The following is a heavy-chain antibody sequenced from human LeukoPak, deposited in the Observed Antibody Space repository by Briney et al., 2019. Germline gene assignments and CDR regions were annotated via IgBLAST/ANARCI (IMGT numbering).Heavy chain of an antibody. Sequence: GGSLRLSCAASGFTFSDYYMSWIRQAPGKGLEWGSYISSSGSTIYYADSVKGRFTISRDNPKNSLYLQMNSLRAEDTAVYYCASPVGVAGPHYYYSYGMDVWGQGTTVTVSS. D-gene: IGHD6-19*01. CDR3: ASPVGVAGPHYYYSYGMDV. J-gene: IGHJ6*02. CDR1: GFTFSDYY. V-gene: IGHV3-11*01. CDR2: ISSSGSTI.